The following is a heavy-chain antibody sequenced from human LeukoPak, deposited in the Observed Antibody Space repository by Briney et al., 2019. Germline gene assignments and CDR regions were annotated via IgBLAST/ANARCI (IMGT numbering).Heavy chain of an antibody. CDR2: ISWNGGSI. V-gene: IGHV3-9*01. Sequence: GRSLRLSCEASGFTFDDYAMHWVRQAPGKGLEWVSGISWNGGSIGYADSVKGRFTISRDNAKKSLYLQMNSLRAEDTAVYYCARGPAYYYDSSGYSLDYWGQGTLVTVSS. CDR3: ARGPAYYYDSSGYSLDY. D-gene: IGHD3-22*01. CDR1: GFTFDDYA. J-gene: IGHJ4*02.